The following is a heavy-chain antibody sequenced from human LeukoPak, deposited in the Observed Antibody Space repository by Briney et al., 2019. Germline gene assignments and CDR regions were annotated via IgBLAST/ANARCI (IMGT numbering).Heavy chain of an antibody. CDR2: ISAYNGNT. J-gene: IGHJ4*02. D-gene: IGHD1-26*01. CDR3: ARSDNQYGGSYESLSNY. Sequence: ASVKVSCKASGYTFTSYGISWVRQAPGQGLEWMGWISAYNGNTNYAQKLQGRVTMTTDTSTSTAYMELRSLRSDDTAVYYCARSDNQYGGSYESLSNYWGQGTLVTVSS. V-gene: IGHV1-18*01. CDR1: GYTFTSYG.